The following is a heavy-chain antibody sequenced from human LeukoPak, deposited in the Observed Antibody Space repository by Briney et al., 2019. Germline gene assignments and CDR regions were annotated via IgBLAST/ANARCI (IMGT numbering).Heavy chain of an antibody. CDR3: ASYGDYGHYYYYGMDV. V-gene: IGHV1-8*01. J-gene: IGHJ6*02. Sequence: ASVKVSCKASGYTFTSYDINWVRQAPGQGLEWMGWMNPNSGNTGYAQKFQGRVTMTRNTPISTAYMELSSLRSEDTAVYYCASYGDYGHYYYYGMDVWGQGTTVTVSS. D-gene: IGHD4-17*01. CDR1: GYTFTSYD. CDR2: MNPNSGNT.